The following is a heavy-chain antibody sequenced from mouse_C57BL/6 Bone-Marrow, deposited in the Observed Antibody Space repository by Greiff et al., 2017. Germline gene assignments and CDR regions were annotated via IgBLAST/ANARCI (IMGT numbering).Heavy chain of an antibody. CDR1: GFTFSSYT. CDR3: ARQGTFAY. D-gene: IGHD2-14*01. Sequence: EVKLVESGGGLVKPGGSLKLSCAASGFTFSSYTMSWVRQTPEKRLAWVATISGGGGNTYYPDSVKGRFTISRDNAKNTLYLQMSSLRSEDTALYYCARQGTFAYWGQGTLVTVSA. CDR2: ISGGGGNT. J-gene: IGHJ3*01. V-gene: IGHV5-9*01.